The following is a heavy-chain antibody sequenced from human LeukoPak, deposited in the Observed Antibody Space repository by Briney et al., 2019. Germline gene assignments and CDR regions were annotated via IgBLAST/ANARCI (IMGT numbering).Heavy chain of an antibody. CDR2: IHYNGNT. CDR1: GGSVSSGSYF. CDR3: ARGYRSSWYQVDY. Sequence: SETLSLTCTVSGGSVSSGSYFWSWIRQPPGKGLEWIGFIHYNGNTNSSPSLKSRVTISVDTSKSQFSLKLTSVTAADTAVYYCARGYRSSWYQVDYWGQGTLVTVSS. D-gene: IGHD6-13*01. J-gene: IGHJ4*02. V-gene: IGHV4-61*01.